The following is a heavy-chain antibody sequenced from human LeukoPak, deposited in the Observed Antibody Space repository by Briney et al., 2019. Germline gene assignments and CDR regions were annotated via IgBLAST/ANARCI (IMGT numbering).Heavy chain of an antibody. V-gene: IGHV4-34*12. CDR1: GESFSGYY. Sequence: SETLSLTCAVYGESFSGYYWNWIRQPPGKGLEWIGEIIHSGSTNYNPSLKSRVTISVDTSKNQFSLKLSSVTAADTAVYYCARIDCSSISCYSGGPTPDYWGQGTLVTVSS. J-gene: IGHJ4*02. D-gene: IGHD2-2*01. CDR2: IIHSGST. CDR3: ARIDCSSISCYSGGPTPDY.